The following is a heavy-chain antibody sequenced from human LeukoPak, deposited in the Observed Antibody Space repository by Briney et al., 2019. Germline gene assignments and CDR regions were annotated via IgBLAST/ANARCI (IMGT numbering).Heavy chain of an antibody. J-gene: IGHJ4*02. D-gene: IGHD3-10*01. V-gene: IGHV3-23*01. Sequence: GGSLRLSCAAPGFTFSSYAMTWGRQAPGKGVEWGSALSGSGGCTFYANSVKGLSTISRDNSKNTLYLQMNSLKAEDTAVYYCTRDPYGSGSYYYDSWGQGTLVTVSS. CDR1: GFTFSSYA. CDR2: LSGSGGCT. CDR3: TRDPYGSGSYYYDS.